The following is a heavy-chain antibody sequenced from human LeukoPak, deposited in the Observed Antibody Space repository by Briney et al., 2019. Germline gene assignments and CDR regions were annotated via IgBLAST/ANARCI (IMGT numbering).Heavy chain of an antibody. V-gene: IGHV4-59*01. Sequence: SETLSLTCSVADGSISGYYWSWIRQPPGKRLEWIGYIYFTGSTNYNPSLKSRVTISLDTPKSQFSLKLSSVTAADTAVYYCARGPLGAPAGTWFDPWGQGTLVTVSS. CDR3: ARGPLGAPAGTWFDP. CDR2: IYFTGST. J-gene: IGHJ5*02. D-gene: IGHD1-26*01. CDR1: DGSISGYY.